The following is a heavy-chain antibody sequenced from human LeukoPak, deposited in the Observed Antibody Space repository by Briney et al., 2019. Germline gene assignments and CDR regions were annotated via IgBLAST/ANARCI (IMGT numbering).Heavy chain of an antibody. Sequence: GGSLRLSCAASGFTFSSYDMHWVRQAPGKGLEWVAVISYDGSHKNYADSVKGRFTISRDNSKNTLYLQMNSLRAEDTAVYYCAKGPFAVGTPYYFDYWGQGTLVTVSS. J-gene: IGHJ4*02. V-gene: IGHV3-30*18. CDR3: AKGPFAVGTPYYFDY. CDR1: GFTFSSYD. CDR2: ISYDGSHK. D-gene: IGHD4-23*01.